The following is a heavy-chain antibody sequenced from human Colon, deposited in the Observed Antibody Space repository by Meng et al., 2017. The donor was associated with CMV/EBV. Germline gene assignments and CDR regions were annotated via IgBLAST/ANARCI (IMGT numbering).Heavy chain of an antibody. V-gene: IGHV3-21*01. CDR3: ARDSNDYSDYAHWFDA. D-gene: IGHD4-11*01. Sequence: GGSLRLSCAASGFTSSSFGMNWARQAPGKGLEWVSSISTISGFMYYADSVRGRFTISRDNAKNSVYLQMNSLRAEDTAVYYCARDSNDYSDYAHWFDAWGQGTLVTVSS. CDR2: ISTISGFM. CDR1: GFTSSSFG. J-gene: IGHJ5*02.